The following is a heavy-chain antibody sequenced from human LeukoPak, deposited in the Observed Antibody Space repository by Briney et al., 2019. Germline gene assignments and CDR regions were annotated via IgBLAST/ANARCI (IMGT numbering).Heavy chain of an antibody. V-gene: IGHV3-9*01. CDR1: GFTFDDYA. Sequence: GGSLRLSCAASGFTFDDYAMHWVRQAPGKGLEWVSGISWDRGSIGYADSVKGRFTISRDNAKNSLYLQMNGLRAEDTAVYYCAKEVATTLGPDYWGQGTLVTVSS. D-gene: IGHD5-24*01. CDR2: ISWDRGSI. J-gene: IGHJ4*02. CDR3: AKEVATTLGPDY.